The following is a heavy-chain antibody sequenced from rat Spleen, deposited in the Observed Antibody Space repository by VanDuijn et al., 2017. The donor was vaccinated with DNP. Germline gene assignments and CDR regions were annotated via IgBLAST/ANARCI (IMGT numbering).Heavy chain of an antibody. CDR1: GFTFSNYG. CDR2: ISPSGGST. CDR3: ATDADYGSYPYVMDA. J-gene: IGHJ4*01. V-gene: IGHV5-19*01. Sequence: EVQLVESGGGLVQPGRSLKLSCAASGFTFSNYGMHWIRQAPTKGLEWVASISPSGGSTYYRDSVKGRFTISRDNAKSTLYLQMDSLRSEDTATYYCATDADYGSYPYVMDAWGQGVSVTVSS. D-gene: IGHD1-3*01.